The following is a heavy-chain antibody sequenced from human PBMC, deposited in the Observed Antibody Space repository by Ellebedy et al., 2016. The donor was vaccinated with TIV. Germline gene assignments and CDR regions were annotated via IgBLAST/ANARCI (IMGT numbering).Heavy chain of an antibody. CDR1: GGTFRNYA. CDR2: ITPFFGTT. V-gene: IGHV1-69*13. CDR3: ARGAVDYGDDETESDYYGMDV. J-gene: IGHJ6*02. D-gene: IGHD4-17*01. Sequence: ASVKVSCKASGGTFRNYAITWVRQAPGQGLEWMGGITPFFGTTDYAQKFQGRVTITADESTGSAYMELSSLRYEDTAVYYCARGAVDYGDDETESDYYGMDVWGQGTTVTVSS.